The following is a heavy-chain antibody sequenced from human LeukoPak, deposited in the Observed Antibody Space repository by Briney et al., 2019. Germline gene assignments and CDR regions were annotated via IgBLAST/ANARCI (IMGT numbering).Heavy chain of an antibody. CDR2: ISGSGGST. V-gene: IGHV3-23*01. CDR3: AKVGYCSSTSCYAGALLDAFDI. D-gene: IGHD2-2*01. CDR1: GFTFSSYA. Sequence: PGGSLRLSCAASGFTFSSYAMSWVRQAPGKRLEWVSAISGSGGSTYYADSVKGRFTISRDNSKNTLYLQMNSLRAEDTAVYYCAKVGYCSSTSCYAGALLDAFDIWGQGTMVTVSS. J-gene: IGHJ3*02.